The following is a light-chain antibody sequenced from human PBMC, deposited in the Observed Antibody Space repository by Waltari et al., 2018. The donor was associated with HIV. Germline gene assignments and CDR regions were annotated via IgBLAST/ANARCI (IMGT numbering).Light chain of an antibody. V-gene: IGLV2-11*01. J-gene: IGLJ2*01. CDR2: DVN. CDR1: SSDVGGHNY. CDR3: CSYADNYPVV. Sequence: QSALTQPRSVSGSPGQSVTISCTGTSSDVGGHNYVSWYQHHPGKAPKFMIYDVNKRPAGVPDRFSGSKSGNTASLTISGLQAEDEADYYGCSYADNYPVVFGGGTKLTVL.